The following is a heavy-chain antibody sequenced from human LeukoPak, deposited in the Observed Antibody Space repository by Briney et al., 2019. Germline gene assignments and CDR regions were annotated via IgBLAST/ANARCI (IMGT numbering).Heavy chain of an antibody. D-gene: IGHD6-13*01. CDR1: GYSISSGYY. V-gene: IGHV4-38-2*01. CDR3: ASPGIAAADMED. CDR2: IYHSGST. Sequence: SETLSPTCAVSGYSISSGYYWGWIRQPPGKGLEWIGSIYHSGSTYYNPSLKSRVTISVDTSKNQFSLKLSSVTAADTAVYYCASPGIAAADMEDWGQGTLVTVSS. J-gene: IGHJ4*02.